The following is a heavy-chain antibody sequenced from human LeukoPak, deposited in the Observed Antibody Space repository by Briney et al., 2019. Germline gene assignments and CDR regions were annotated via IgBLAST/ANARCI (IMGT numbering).Heavy chain of an antibody. Sequence: GGSLRLSCAASGFTFSNYAMSWVRQAPGKGLEWVSVIYSGGDTYYADSVKGRFTISRDNSKNTLYLQMNSLRAEDTAVYYCARGQIGGYGTGTFDYWGQGTLVTVSS. CDR3: ARGQIGGYGTGTFDY. J-gene: IGHJ4*02. D-gene: IGHD5-18*01. V-gene: IGHV3-53*01. CDR1: GFTFSNYA. CDR2: IYSGGDT.